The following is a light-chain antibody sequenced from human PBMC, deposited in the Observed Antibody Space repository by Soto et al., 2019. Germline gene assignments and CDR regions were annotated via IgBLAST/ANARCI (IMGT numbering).Light chain of an antibody. CDR3: QQYNNWPQT. CDR1: QSLRSS. V-gene: IGKV3-15*01. J-gene: IGKJ1*01. Sequence: ETMMTQSPDTPSVSLGERATLSCRASQSLRSSLAWYQQKPGQAPRLLIYDASTRATGIPARFSGSGSGTDFTLTISGLQSEDFAVYYCQQYNNWPQTFGQGTQGGYQ. CDR2: DAS.